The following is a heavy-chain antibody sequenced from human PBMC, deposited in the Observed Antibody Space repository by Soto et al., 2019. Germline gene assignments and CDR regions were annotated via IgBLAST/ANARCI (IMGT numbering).Heavy chain of an antibody. CDR1: GYTFTSYG. Sequence: ASVKGSCKASGYTFTSYGISWVRQAPGQGLEWMGWISAYNGNTNYAQKLQGRVTMTTDTSTSTAYMELRSLRSDDTAVYYCAVIAVAGDFDYWGQGTLVTVSS. CDR2: ISAYNGNT. CDR3: AVIAVAGDFDY. J-gene: IGHJ4*02. D-gene: IGHD6-19*01. V-gene: IGHV1-18*04.